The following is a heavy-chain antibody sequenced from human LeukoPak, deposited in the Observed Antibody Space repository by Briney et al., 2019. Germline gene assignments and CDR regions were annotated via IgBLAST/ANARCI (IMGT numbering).Heavy chain of an antibody. Sequence: GASVKVSCKASGYTFTSYGISWVRQAPGQGLEWMGWISAYNGNTNYAQKLQGRVTITRNTSISTAYMELSSLRSEDTAVYYCARGFVIRRARWLFGGGYYYYYMDVWGKGTTVTVSS. V-gene: IGHV1-18*01. J-gene: IGHJ6*03. D-gene: IGHD3-22*01. CDR2: ISAYNGNT. CDR1: GYTFTSYG. CDR3: ARGFVIRRARWLFGGGYYYYYMDV.